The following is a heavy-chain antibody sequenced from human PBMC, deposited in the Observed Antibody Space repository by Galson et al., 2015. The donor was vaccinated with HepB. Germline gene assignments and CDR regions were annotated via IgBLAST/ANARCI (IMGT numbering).Heavy chain of an antibody. CDR2: ISSSSSYI. CDR3: ARDTELHDYGDSQVLGCAFVI. Sequence: SLRLSCAASGFTFSSYSMNWVRQAPGKGLEWVSSISSSSSYIYYADSVKGRFTISRDNAKNSLYLQMNSLGAEDTAVYYCARDTELHDYGDSQVLGCAFVIWVQGTMFTVFS. CDR1: GFTFSSYS. J-gene: IGHJ3*02. V-gene: IGHV3-21*01. D-gene: IGHD4-17*01.